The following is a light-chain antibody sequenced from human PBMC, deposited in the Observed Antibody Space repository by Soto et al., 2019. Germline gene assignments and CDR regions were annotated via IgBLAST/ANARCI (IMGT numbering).Light chain of an antibody. CDR1: QSVSSSY. CDR2: GAS. Sequence: EIVLTQFPGALSLSPGERATLSCRASQSVSSSYLAWYQQKPGQAPRLLIYGASSRATGIPDRFSGSGSGTDFTLTISRLEPEDFAVYFCQQYGRSPPYTFGQGTKVDIK. CDR3: QQYGRSPPYT. J-gene: IGKJ2*01. V-gene: IGKV3-20*01.